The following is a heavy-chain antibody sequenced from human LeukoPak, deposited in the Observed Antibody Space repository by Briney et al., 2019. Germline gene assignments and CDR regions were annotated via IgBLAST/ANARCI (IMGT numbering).Heavy chain of an antibody. D-gene: IGHD3-22*01. CDR3: AKDSTHYRVWDDYDSTGLTY. CDR1: GFTFSSYA. Sequence: GGSLRLSCAASGFTFSSYAMHWVRQAPGKGLEWVAFIRYDGSNKYYADSVKGRVTISRDNSKNTLYLQMNSLRAEDTAVYYCAKDSTHYRVWDDYDSTGLTYWGQGTLVTVSS. V-gene: IGHV3-30*02. CDR2: IRYDGSNK. J-gene: IGHJ4*02.